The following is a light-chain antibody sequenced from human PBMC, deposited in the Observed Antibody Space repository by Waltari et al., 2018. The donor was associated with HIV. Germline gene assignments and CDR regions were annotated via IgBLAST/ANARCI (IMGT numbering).Light chain of an antibody. J-gene: IGKJ4*01. CDR3: QQYYKTPLT. CDR2: WAS. V-gene: IGKV4-1*01. Sequence: DIVMTQSPDYLAASLGQRAPIKCTSITTILYNSNNKNYLAWYQQKPGQPPKLLIYWASTRESGVPDRFSGSGSGTDFTLTISSLQAEDVAVYFCQQYYKTPLTFGGGTKVEIK. CDR1: TTILYNSNNKNY.